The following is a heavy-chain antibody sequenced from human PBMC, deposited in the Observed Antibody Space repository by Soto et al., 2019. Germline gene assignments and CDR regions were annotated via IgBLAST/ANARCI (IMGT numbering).Heavy chain of an antibody. V-gene: IGHV3-48*03. CDR2: ISSSGSTI. Sequence: EVQLVESGGGLVQPGGSLRLSCAASGCSFNTSEMNWVRQAPGKGLEWVSYISSSGSTIYYAESVKGRFTVSRDNGKNPLYLQMTSLRAEDTAVYYCAYGGRCDYWGQGTQVTGSS. CDR3: AYGGRCDY. CDR1: GCSFNTSE. J-gene: IGHJ4*02. D-gene: IGHD1-26*01.